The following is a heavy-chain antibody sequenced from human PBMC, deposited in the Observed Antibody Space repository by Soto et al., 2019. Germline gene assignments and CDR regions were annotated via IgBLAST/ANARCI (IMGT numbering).Heavy chain of an antibody. CDR3: AKDRSENFWVYYYAMDV. D-gene: IGHD6-19*01. CDR1: GFNFGAYA. CDR2: ISGSSSGT. Sequence: HPGGSLRLSCEASGFNFGAYAMNWVRQAPGKGLEWVSGISGSSSGTYYTDSVKGRFTISRDNSKNTVYLQMNSLRGEDTAVYYCAKDRSENFWVYYYAMDVWGQGTAVTVSS. J-gene: IGHJ6*02. V-gene: IGHV3-23*01.